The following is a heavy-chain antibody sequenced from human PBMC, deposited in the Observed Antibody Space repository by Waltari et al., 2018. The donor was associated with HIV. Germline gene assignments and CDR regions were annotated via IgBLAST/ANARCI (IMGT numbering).Heavy chain of an antibody. J-gene: IGHJ3*02. CDR3: ARDSNPAQGSVWYDAFDI. D-gene: IGHD6-13*01. Sequence: EVQLVESGGGLVQPGGSLRLSCAASGFTFSGSWMTWVRQAPGKGREGVANKNKDKNKRNYVDSVKGRYTISRDNAKNSLYLQMNSLTAADTAVYYCARDSNPAQGSVWYDAFDIWGQGTMVTVSS. CDR2: KNKDKNKR. V-gene: IGHV3-7*01. CDR1: GFTFSGSW.